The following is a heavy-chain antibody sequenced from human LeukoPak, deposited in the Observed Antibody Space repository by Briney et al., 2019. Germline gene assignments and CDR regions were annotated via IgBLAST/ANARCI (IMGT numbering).Heavy chain of an antibody. D-gene: IGHD4-17*01. V-gene: IGHV3-23*01. CDR1: GFTFSAYA. J-gene: IGHJ4*02. CDR2: ISGSGGST. Sequence: GGSLRLSCAASGFTFSAYAMSWVRQAPGKGLEWVSTISGSGGSTYYADSVKSRFSVSRDNSKNTVYLQMNSLRAEDTVVYYCAKRRYGDYGDFDYWGQGTLVTVSS. CDR3: AKRRYGDYGDFDY.